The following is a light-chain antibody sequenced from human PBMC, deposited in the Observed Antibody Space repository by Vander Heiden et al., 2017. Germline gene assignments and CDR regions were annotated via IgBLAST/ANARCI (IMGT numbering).Light chain of an antibody. J-gene: IGLJ3*02. CDR2: LKGDGSH. Sequence: QLVLTQSHSASASLGASVKLTCTLSSGHSSYAIAARQQQQETGPRYWMKLKGDGSHSKGDGIPDLFSGSSSGAARTLTMSSPQAEDDAYYYCQTWGTGIKVFGGGTKLTVL. CDR1: SGHSSYA. V-gene: IGLV4-69*01. CDR3: QTWGTGIKV.